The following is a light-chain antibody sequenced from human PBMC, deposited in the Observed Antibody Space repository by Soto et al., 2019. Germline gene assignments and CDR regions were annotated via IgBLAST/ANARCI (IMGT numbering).Light chain of an antibody. CDR2: GIS. J-gene: IGKJ1*01. CDR3: QHYGDSVWT. V-gene: IGKV3-20*01. CDR1: QSVNSGF. Sequence: EIVLTQSPGTLSLSPGEGATLSCRTSQSVNSGFLAWYQKKPGQAPRLLLYGISSRAIGIPDRFSGSGSGTDFTLTINRLEPYDFAGYYCQHYGDSVWTFGQGTKVEI.